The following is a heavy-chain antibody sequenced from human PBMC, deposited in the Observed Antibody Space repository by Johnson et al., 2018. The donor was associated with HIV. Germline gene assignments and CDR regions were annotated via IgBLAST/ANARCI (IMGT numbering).Heavy chain of an antibody. J-gene: IGHJ3*02. CDR2: INQDGSEK. D-gene: IGHD5-24*01. CDR1: GFTFSNYW. Sequence: VQLVESGGGLVQPGGSLRVSCAASGFTFSNYWMSWVRQAPGKGLEWVANINQDGSEKYYVGSLKGRFTISRDNGRNSLYLQMNSLRAEDTALYYCAKEDGNLNAFDIWGQGTVVSVSS. V-gene: IGHV3-7*05. CDR3: AKEDGNLNAFDI.